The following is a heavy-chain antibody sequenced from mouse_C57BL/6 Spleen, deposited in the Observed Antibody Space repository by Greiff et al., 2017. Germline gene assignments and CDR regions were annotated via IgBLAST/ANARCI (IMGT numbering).Heavy chain of an antibody. CDR2: INPSNGGT. D-gene: IGHD2-2*01. V-gene: IGHV1-19*01. CDR1: GYTFTDYY. Sequence: VQLQQSGPVLVKPGASVKMSCKASGYTFTDYYMNWVKQSHGKSLEWIGVINPSNGGTSYNQKFKGKATLTVDKSSSTAYMELNSLTSEDSAVYYCARGGGYDGFAYWGQGTLVTVSA. CDR3: ARGGGYDGFAY. J-gene: IGHJ3*01.